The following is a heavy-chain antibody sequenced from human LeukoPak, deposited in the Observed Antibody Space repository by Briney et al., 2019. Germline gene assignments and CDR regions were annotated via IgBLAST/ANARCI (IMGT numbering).Heavy chain of an antibody. D-gene: IGHD4-17*01. V-gene: IGHV3-11*06. CDR1: GFTFSDYY. CDR3: ARVRTLDDYGDYFDY. Sequence: GGSLTLSCAASGFTFSDYYMSWIRQAPGEGLEWVSYISSSSSYTNYADSVKGRFTISRDNAKNSLYLQMNSPRAEDTAVYYCARVRTLDDYGDYFDYWGQGTLVTVSS. CDR2: ISSSSSYT. J-gene: IGHJ4*02.